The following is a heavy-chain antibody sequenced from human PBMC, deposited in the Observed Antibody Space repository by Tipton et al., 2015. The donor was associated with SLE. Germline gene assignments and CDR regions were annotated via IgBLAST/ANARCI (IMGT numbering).Heavy chain of an antibody. J-gene: IGHJ6*02. Sequence: TLSLTCTVSGVSISSGSYYWNWIRQSAGKGLEWIGRVYISGSPYYNPSLNSRVTISLDTSKNQFSLKLSSVTAADTAVYYCARDWVYSSSFRHGMDVWGQGTTVTVSS. D-gene: IGHD6-13*01. V-gene: IGHV4-61*02. CDR3: ARDWVYSSSFRHGMDV. CDR1: GVSISSGSYY. CDR2: VYISGSP.